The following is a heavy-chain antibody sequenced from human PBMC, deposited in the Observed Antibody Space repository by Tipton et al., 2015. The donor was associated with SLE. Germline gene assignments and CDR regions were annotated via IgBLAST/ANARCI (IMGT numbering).Heavy chain of an antibody. Sequence: TLSLTCAVSGYSISSGYYWGWIRQPPGKGLEWIGSIYHSGSTYYNPSLKSRVTISVDTSKNQFSLTLSSVTAADTAVYYCARESSGYDFDYWGQGTLVTVSS. CDR1: GYSISSGYY. CDR2: IYHSGST. CDR3: ARESSGYDFDY. J-gene: IGHJ4*02. D-gene: IGHD5-12*01. V-gene: IGHV4-38-2*01.